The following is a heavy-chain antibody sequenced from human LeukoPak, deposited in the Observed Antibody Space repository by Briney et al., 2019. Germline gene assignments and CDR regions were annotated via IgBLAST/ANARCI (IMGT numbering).Heavy chain of an antibody. J-gene: IGHJ4*02. D-gene: IGHD1-26*01. Sequence: PGGSLRLSCAASGFTFSSYDMHWVRQATGKGLEWVSAIGTAGDTYYPGSVKGRFTISRENAKNSLYLQMNSLRAGDTAVYYCARGPVGATTTHFDYWGQGTLVTVSS. CDR1: GFTFSSYD. CDR2: IGTAGDT. V-gene: IGHV3-13*01. CDR3: ARGPVGATTTHFDY.